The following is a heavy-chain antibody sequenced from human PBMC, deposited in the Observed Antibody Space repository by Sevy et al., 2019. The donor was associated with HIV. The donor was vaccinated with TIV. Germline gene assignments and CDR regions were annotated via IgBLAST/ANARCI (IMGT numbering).Heavy chain of an antibody. CDR2: LSMEERIK. J-gene: IGHJ6*02. Sequence: GGSRRLSFPPFGFTFGTIGMHGSARAPAKGRGGWAVLSMEERIKNYADSVKGRFTISGDNSRNTRYLQMNSLRAEDTAVYYCAKDLGAAAARSIYYYYGMDVWGQGTTVTVSS. CDR3: AKDLGAAAARSIYYYYGMDV. D-gene: IGHD6-13*01. V-gene: IGHV3-30*18. CDR1: GFTFGTIG.